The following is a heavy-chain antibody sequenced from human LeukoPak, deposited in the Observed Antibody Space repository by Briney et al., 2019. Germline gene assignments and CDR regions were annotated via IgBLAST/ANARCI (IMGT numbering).Heavy chain of an antibody. CDR2: INRDGSST. CDR3: ATDREYSQEP. J-gene: IGHJ5*02. D-gene: IGHD5-12*01. V-gene: IGHV3-74*01. CDR1: GFTFRTSW. Sequence: AGGSLRLSCAASGFTFRTSWMHWVRQAPGKGLMWVSFINRDGSSTNYVDSVKGRFTSSRDNAKNTLYLQMNRLRDEDTAVYYCATDREYSQEPWGQGTLVTVSS.